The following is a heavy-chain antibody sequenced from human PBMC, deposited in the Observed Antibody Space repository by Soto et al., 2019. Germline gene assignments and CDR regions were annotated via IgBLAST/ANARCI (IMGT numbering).Heavy chain of an antibody. CDR3: AREDIVVVPAAIAVYYYGMDV. Sequence: GSLRLSCAASGFTFSSYGMHWVRQAPGMGLEWVAVIWYDGSNKYYADSVKGRFTISRDNSKNTLYLQMNSLRAEDTAVYYCAREDIVVVPAAIAVYYYGMDVWGQGTTVTVSS. D-gene: IGHD2-2*01. CDR1: GFTFSSYG. J-gene: IGHJ6*02. V-gene: IGHV3-33*01. CDR2: IWYDGSNK.